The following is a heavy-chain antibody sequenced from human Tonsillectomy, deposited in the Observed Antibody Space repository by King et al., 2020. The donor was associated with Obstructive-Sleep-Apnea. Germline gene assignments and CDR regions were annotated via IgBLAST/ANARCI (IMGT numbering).Heavy chain of an antibody. J-gene: IGHJ4*02. CDR3: AGDDNGGDSSLLLED. Sequence: VQLVQSGAEVKKPGASVKVSCKASGYTFTGYYIHWVRQAPGQGLEWMGWINPNSGGTSYAQKFQGRVTMTRDTSFSTAYMELSRLGSDDTAVYYCAGDDNGGDSSLLLEDWGQGTLVTVSS. D-gene: IGHD2-21*02. V-gene: IGHV1-2*02. CDR1: GYTFTGYY. CDR2: INPNSGGT.